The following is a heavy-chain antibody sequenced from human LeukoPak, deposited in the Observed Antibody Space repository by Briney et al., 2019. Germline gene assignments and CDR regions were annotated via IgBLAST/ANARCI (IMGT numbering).Heavy chain of an antibody. J-gene: IGHJ4*02. CDR1: GFTFSSYG. D-gene: IGHD3-22*01. CDR2: ICNDGSNK. Sequence: GGSLRLSCAASGFTFSSYGMHWVRQAPGKGLEWVAVICNDGSNKYYADSVKGRFTISRDNSKNTQYLQMNSLRAEDAAVYYCAREGLGDSSGYYLGHWGQGTLVTVSS. V-gene: IGHV3-33*01. CDR3: AREGLGDSSGYYLGH.